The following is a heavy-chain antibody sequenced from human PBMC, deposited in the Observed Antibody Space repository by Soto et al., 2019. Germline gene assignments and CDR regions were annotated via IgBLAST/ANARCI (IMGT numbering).Heavy chain of an antibody. D-gene: IGHD3-3*01. CDR2: IYYSGTT. CDR3: TRLTSYYDFWSPCLDV. J-gene: IGHJ6*02. V-gene: IGHV4-61*01. Sequence: QVQLQESGPGLVEPSETLSLTCTVSGGSVSTGNYYWSWIRQSPGKGLEWIGYIYYSGTTNYNPSLKSRVTMSLDTPKNQFSLHLSSVNAADTAVYYCTRLTSYYDFWSPCLDVWGQGTTVTVSS. CDR1: GGSVSTGNYY.